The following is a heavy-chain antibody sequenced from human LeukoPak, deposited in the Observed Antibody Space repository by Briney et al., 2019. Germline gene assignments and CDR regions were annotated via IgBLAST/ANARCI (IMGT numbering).Heavy chain of an antibody. V-gene: IGHV3-43D*03. CDR3: AKDDDYGGNSAFDN. CDR1: GFTFDDYA. D-gene: IGHD4-23*01. Sequence: QSGGSLRLSCAASGFTFDDYAMHWVRQAPGKGLEWVSLISWDGGSTYYADSVKGRFTISRDNSKNTLYLQMNSLKTEDTALYYCAKDDDYGGNSAFDNWGRGTLVTVSS. CDR2: ISWDGGST. J-gene: IGHJ4*02.